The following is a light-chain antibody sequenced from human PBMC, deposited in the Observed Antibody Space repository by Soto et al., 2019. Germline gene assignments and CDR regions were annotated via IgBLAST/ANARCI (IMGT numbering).Light chain of an antibody. J-gene: IGKJ3*01. CDR1: QGIGIY. V-gene: IGKV1-27*01. Sequence: SGSVGDSVTITCRASQGIGIYLAWYQQKPGKVPQLLIYAASTLHSGVSSRFSGSGSGTDFTLTISSLQPEDVATYYCQKYNSAPFTFGPGTKVDIK. CDR2: AAS. CDR3: QKYNSAPFT.